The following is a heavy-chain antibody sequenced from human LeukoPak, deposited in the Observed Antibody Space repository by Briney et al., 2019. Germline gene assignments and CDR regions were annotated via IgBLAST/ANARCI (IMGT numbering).Heavy chain of an antibody. CDR3: ARAVGYGFGWGYGFDF. D-gene: IGHD2-8*02. Sequence: GGSLRLSCAASGFIFSTYTMPWLPQAPGKGREWVSGISGTLPPNGRPFHADPVKGRLTIPRDNSMATLYLQMNSLRAEDTAVYYCARAVGYGFGWGYGFDFWGQGTSVTVS. J-gene: IGHJ3*01. CDR1: GFIFSTYT. CDR2: ISGTLPPNGRP. V-gene: IGHV3-23*01.